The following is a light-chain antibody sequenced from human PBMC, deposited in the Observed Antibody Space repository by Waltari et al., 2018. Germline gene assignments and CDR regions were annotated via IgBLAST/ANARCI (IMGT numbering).Light chain of an antibody. CDR2: EVS. Sequence: QSALTQPPSASGSPGQSVTISCPATSSDVGGYNYVSWYQQHPGNAPKLMIYEVSKRPSGVPDRFSGSKSGNTASLTVSGLQAEDEADYYCTSYASSNSVVFGGGTKLTVL. J-gene: IGLJ2*01. V-gene: IGLV2-8*01. CDR3: TSYASSNSVV. CDR1: SSDVGGYNY.